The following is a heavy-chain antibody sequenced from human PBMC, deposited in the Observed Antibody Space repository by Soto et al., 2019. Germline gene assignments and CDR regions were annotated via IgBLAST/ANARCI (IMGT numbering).Heavy chain of an antibody. CDR2: IRSKANSYAT. D-gene: IGHD3-16*01. Sequence: EVQLVESGGGLVQPGGSLKLSCAASGFTFSGSAMHWVRQASGKGLEWVGRIRSKANSYATAYAASVKGRFTISRDDSKNTAYLQMNSLKTEDTAVYYCTTLLPGGYAPGQTGYYFDYWGQGTLVTVSS. CDR1: GFTFSGSA. V-gene: IGHV3-73*02. CDR3: TTLLPGGYAPGQTGYYFDY. J-gene: IGHJ4*02.